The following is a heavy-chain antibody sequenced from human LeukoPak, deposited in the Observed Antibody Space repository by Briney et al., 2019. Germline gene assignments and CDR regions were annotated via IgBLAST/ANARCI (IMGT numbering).Heavy chain of an antibody. D-gene: IGHD6-19*01. J-gene: IGHJ4*02. CDR1: GFTFSSYS. CDR3: ARGAAVAGDFVDY. Sequence: GGSLRLSCAASGFTFSSYSMNWVRQAPGKGLEWVSYISSSSSTIYYADSVKGRFTISRDNAKNSLYLQMNSLRAEDTAVYYCARGAAVAGDFVDYWGQGTLVTVSS. CDR2: ISSSSSTI. V-gene: IGHV3-48*01.